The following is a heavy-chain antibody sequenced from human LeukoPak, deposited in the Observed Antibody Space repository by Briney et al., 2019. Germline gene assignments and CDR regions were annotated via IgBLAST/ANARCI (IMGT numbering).Heavy chain of an antibody. J-gene: IGHJ4*02. CDR3: AKGDYYDCSGYADY. CDR1: GFTFDDYA. CDR2: ISWNSGSI. V-gene: IGHV3-9*01. D-gene: IGHD3-22*01. Sequence: GGSLRLSCAASGFTFDDYAMHWVRQAPGKGLEWVSGISWNSGSIGYADSVKGRFTISRDNAKNSLYLQMNSLRAEDTALYYCAKGDYYDCSGYADYGGQGTLVNVSS.